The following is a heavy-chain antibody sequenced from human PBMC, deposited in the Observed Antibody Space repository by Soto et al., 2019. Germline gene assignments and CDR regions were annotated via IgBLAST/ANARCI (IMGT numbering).Heavy chain of an antibody. Sequence: QVQLVQSGAEVKKPGSSMKVSCKASGGTFSNHAISWVRQAPGQGLEWMGGIVPMFGTSNYAQKFQGRVTTTADKSTNTAYMELSSLTSEDTAVYYCARGDDFDYYYGVDVWGQGTTVTVSS. CDR2: IVPMFGTS. D-gene: IGHD3-16*01. V-gene: IGHV1-69*06. CDR3: ARGDDFDYYYGVDV. CDR1: GGTFSNHA. J-gene: IGHJ6*02.